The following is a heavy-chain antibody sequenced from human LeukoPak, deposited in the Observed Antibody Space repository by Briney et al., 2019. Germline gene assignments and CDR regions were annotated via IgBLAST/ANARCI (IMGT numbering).Heavy chain of an antibody. CDR2: INHGGST. V-gene: IGHV4-39*07. Sequence: PSETLSLTCTVSGGSISSSSYYWGWIRQPPGKGLEWIGEINHGGSTNYNPSLKSRVTISIDTSKNQFSLKLSSVTAADTAVYYCARSSVRGVPTDWGQGTLVTVSS. CDR3: ARSSVRGVPTD. D-gene: IGHD3-10*01. J-gene: IGHJ4*02. CDR1: GGSISSSSYY.